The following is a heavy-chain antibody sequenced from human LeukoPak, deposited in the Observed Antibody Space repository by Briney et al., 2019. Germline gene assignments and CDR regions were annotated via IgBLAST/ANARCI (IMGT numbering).Heavy chain of an antibody. J-gene: IGHJ4*02. D-gene: IGHD6-13*01. CDR3: ARGRIAAAGN. Sequence: SETLSLTCTVSGGSISSGGYYWSWIRQPPGKGLEWIGEINHSGSTNYNPSLKSRVTISVDTSKNQFSLKLSSVTAADTAVYYCARGRIAAAGNWGQGTLVTVSS. V-gene: IGHV4-39*07. CDR2: INHSGST. CDR1: GGSISSGGYY.